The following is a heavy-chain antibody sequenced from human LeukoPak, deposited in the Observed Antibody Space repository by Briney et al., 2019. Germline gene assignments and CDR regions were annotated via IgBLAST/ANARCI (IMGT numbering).Heavy chain of an antibody. CDR1: GYSISSGYY. V-gene: IGHV4-38-2*02. CDR3: ARNPYYDILTGYYKATSNFDP. D-gene: IGHD3-9*01. CDR2: IYHSGST. Sequence: SETLSLTCTVSGYSISSGYYWGWIRQPPGKGLEWIGSIYHSGSTYYNPSLKSRVTISVDTSKNQFSLKLSSVTAADTAVYYCARNPYYDILTGYYKATSNFDPWGQGTLVTVSS. J-gene: IGHJ5*02.